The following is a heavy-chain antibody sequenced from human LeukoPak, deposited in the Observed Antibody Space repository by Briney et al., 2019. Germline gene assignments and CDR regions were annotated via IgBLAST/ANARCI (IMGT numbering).Heavy chain of an antibody. CDR3: ATALAAAGPSYFDY. CDR2: FDPEDGET. Sequence: GASVKVSCKVSGYTLTELSMHWVLQAPGKGLEWMGGFDPEDGETIYAQKFQGRVTMTEDTSTDTAYMELSSLRSEDTAVYYCATALAAAGPSYFDYWGQGTLVTVSS. D-gene: IGHD6-13*01. V-gene: IGHV1-24*01. J-gene: IGHJ4*02. CDR1: GYTLTELS.